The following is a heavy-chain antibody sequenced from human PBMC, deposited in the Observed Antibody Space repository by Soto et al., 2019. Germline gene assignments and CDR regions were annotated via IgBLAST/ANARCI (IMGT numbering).Heavy chain of an antibody. D-gene: IGHD3-22*01. CDR2: LYNTGST. CDR3: ARLTGSSDSSGYSIRPHWLDP. Sequence: ASETRSLTCPVWGASISRYYWYWIRQSPGKGLEWIGYLYNTGSTIYNPSLKSRVTISVDTSKNQFSLKLSSVTAADTAVYYCARLTGSSDSSGYSIRPHWLDPWGQGTLVTVSS. V-gene: IGHV4-59*08. J-gene: IGHJ5*02. CDR1: GASISRYY.